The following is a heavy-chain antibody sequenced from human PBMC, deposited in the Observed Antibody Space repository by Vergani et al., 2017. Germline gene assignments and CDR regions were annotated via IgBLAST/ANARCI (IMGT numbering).Heavy chain of an antibody. CDR2: VYPGDSDT. CDR3: ARHNGGNSFGEFDY. CDR1: GYTFTDYW. D-gene: IGHD4-23*01. V-gene: IGHV5-51*01. Sequence: EVQLVQSGAEVKKPGESLKISCEGSGYTFTDYWVGWVRQKPGKGLEWMGVVYPGDSDTRYSPSFQGQVTISADKSISTAYLQWSSLKASDTAMYYCARHNGGNSFGEFDYWGQGTLVTVSS. J-gene: IGHJ4*02.